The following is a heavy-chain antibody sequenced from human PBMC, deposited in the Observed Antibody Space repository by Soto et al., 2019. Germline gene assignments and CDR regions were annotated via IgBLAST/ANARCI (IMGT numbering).Heavy chain of an antibody. Sequence: QVQLQESGPGLVKPSETLSLTCTVSGGSISSYYWSWIRQPPGKGLEWIGYIYYSGSTSYNPSLKSRVTISVDTSKNQFSLKLSSVTAADTAVYYCARTLYSYGPRFDYWGQGTLVTVSS. CDR3: ARTLYSYGPRFDY. J-gene: IGHJ4*02. D-gene: IGHD5-18*01. CDR2: IYYSGST. CDR1: GGSISSYY. V-gene: IGHV4-59*01.